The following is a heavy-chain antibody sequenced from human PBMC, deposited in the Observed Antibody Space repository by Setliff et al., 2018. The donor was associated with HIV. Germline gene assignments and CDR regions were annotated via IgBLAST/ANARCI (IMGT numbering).Heavy chain of an antibody. CDR1: GDSIDSPHC. J-gene: IGHJ4*02. CDR3: ARGRQRYYGSGSYYHDY. CDR2: VCQRGGI. D-gene: IGHD3-10*01. V-gene: IGHV4-4*02. Sequence: LSLTCTVSGDSIDSPHCWSWVRQSLEKGLEWIGEVCQRGGINYYPFFWSRATISMDKPKSHFSLRLTSVTAADTAVYYCARGRQRYYGSGSYYHDYWGQGTLVTVSS.